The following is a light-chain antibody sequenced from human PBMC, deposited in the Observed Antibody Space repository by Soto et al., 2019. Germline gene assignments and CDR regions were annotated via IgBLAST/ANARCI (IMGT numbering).Light chain of an antibody. CDR1: QSISSR. V-gene: IGKV1-5*03. J-gene: IGKJ4*01. CDR2: RAS. Sequence: DIQMTQSPSSLSASVGDRVTITCRASQSISSRLAWYQQKPGKAPKLLIYRASALQSGVPSRFSGSGSGTEFTLTIDSLQPDDFATFYCQQYSTYPLTFGGGTKVDI. CDR3: QQYSTYPLT.